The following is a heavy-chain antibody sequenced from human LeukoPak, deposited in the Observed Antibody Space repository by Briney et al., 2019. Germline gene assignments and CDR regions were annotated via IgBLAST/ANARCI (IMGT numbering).Heavy chain of an antibody. D-gene: IGHD6-19*01. V-gene: IGHV4-34*01. CDR3: AGSSGTSHGY. CDR1: GGSFSGYY. J-gene: IGHJ4*02. Sequence: SETLSLTCAVYGGSFSGYYWSWIRQPPGKELEWIGEINHSGSTNYNPSLKSRVTISVDTSKNQFSLKLSSVTAADTAVYYCAGSSGTSHGYWGQGTLVTVSS. CDR2: INHSGST.